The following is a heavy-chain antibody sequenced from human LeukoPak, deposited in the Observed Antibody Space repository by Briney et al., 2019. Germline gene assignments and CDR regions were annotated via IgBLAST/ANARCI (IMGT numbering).Heavy chain of an antibody. J-gene: IGHJ4*02. CDR3: GKGLRYYYGSGSYYHRLDY. CDR2: ISYDGSNK. V-gene: IGHV3-30*18. Sequence: GGSLRLSCAASGFTFSSYGMHWVRQAPGKGLEWVALISYDGSNKYYADSVKGRFTISRDNSKNTLYLQMNSLRAEDTAVYYCGKGLRYYYGSGSYYHRLDYWGQGTLVTVSS. CDR1: GFTFSSYG. D-gene: IGHD3-10*01.